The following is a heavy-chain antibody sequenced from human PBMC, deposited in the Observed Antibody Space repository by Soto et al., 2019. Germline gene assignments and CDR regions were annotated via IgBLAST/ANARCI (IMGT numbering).Heavy chain of an antibody. D-gene: IGHD6-13*01. J-gene: IGHJ4*02. V-gene: IGHV1-69*13. CDR2: IVPIYRTA. Sequence: SVKVSCKASGGTFSSYRINWVRQAPGQGLEWVGGIVPIYRTADYAQKFQGRVTITADESARTSYMELRSLKSQDTAVYYCVRDSGAKLSSSWGQGTLVTASS. CDR1: GGTFSSYR. CDR3: VRDSGAKLSSS.